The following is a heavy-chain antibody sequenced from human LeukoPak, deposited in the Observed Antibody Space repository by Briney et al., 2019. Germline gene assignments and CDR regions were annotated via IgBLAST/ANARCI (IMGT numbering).Heavy chain of an antibody. D-gene: IGHD6-19*01. CDR3: AKVRWDNSGWYYLDY. V-gene: IGHV3-30*02. Sequence: PGGSLRLSCAASGFTFSSYGMHWVRQAPGKGLEWVAFIRYDGSDKYYADSVKGRFTISRDNFKNTLYLQMNSLRTEDTAVYYCAKVRWDNSGWYYLDYWGQGTLVTVSS. CDR2: IRYDGSDK. J-gene: IGHJ4*02. CDR1: GFTFSSYG.